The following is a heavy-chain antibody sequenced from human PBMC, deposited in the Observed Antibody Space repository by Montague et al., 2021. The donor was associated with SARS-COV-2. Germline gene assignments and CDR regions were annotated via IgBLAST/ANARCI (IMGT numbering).Heavy chain of an antibody. D-gene: IGHD2-2*01. V-gene: IGHV4-34*01. J-gene: IGHJ4*02. Sequence: SETLSLTCAVYGGSLSGYYWSWIRQAPGKGLEWIGEINHSRSTNYNPSLKSRVTMSLGTSKNQFSLNLSSVTAADTAVYYCAREGIGCNSCLGYWGQGTLVTVSS. CDR1: GGSLSGYY. CDR3: AREGIGCNSCLGY. CDR2: INHSRST.